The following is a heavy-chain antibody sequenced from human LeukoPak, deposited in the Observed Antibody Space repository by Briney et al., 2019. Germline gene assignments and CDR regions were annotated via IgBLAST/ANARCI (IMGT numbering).Heavy chain of an antibody. Sequence: GGSLRLSCAASGFTFSDYYMSWIRQAPGKGLEWVPSISSSSSYIYYADSVKGRFTISRDNAKNSLYLQMNSLRAEDTAVYYCAREGSAYYFDYWGQGTLVTVSS. CDR1: GFTFSDYY. J-gene: IGHJ4*02. CDR3: AREGSAYYFDY. CDR2: ISSSSSYI. V-gene: IGHV3-11*06.